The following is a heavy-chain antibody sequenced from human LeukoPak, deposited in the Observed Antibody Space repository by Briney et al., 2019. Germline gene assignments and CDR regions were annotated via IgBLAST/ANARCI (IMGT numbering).Heavy chain of an antibody. Sequence: GGSLRLSCAASGFTFTTYGMNWVRQAPGKGLEWVSSISGSGSHTYYADSVKGRLTTSRDNSKNTLYLQMNSLTAEDTAVYYCAKNGEPHYYMDVWGRGTTVTVSS. D-gene: IGHD1-14*01. V-gene: IGHV3-23*01. CDR1: GFTFTTYG. CDR2: ISGSGSHT. J-gene: IGHJ6*03. CDR3: AKNGEPHYYMDV.